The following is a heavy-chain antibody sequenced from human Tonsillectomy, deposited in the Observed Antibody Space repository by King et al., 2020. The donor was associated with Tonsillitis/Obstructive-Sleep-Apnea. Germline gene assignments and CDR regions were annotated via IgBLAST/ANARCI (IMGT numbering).Heavy chain of an antibody. V-gene: IGHV4-39*01. CDR2: IYYSGST. CDR1: GGSISSSSYY. Sequence: QLQESGPGLVKPSETLSLTCTVSGGSISSSSYYWGWIRQPPGKGLEWIGSIYYSGSTYYNPSLKSRVTISVDTSKNQFSLKLSPVTAADTSVYYCAGHYVVVVPAAIPHYFDYWGQGPLVTVSS. D-gene: IGHD2-2*01. CDR3: AGHYVVVVPAAIPHYFDY. J-gene: IGHJ4*02.